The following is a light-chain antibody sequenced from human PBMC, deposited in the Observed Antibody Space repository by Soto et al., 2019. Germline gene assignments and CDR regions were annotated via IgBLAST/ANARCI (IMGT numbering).Light chain of an antibody. CDR2: DVS. CDR1: SSDVGGYNY. Sequence: QSALPQPSSVSGSPGQSSTISCTGTSSDVGGYNYVSWYQQHPGKAPKLMIYDVSNRPSGVSNRFSGSKSGDTASLTISGLQADDEADYYCSSYTSSSTSYAFGTGTKVTVL. CDR3: SSYTSSSTSYA. J-gene: IGLJ1*01. V-gene: IGLV2-14*01.